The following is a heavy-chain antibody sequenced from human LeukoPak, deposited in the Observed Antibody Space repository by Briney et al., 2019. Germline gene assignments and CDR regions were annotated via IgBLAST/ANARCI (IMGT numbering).Heavy chain of an antibody. CDR3: AKDRGYHDKTGYRTFDY. CDR2: ISDNGDYR. CDR1: GFTFSTHG. D-gene: IGHD3-9*01. V-gene: IGHV3-23*01. Sequence: PGGSLRLSCAASGFTFSTHGMTWVRQAPGKGLEWVSIISDNGDYRYYTDSVKGRFTISRDSSKNTVYMQMDSLRTDDTAIYYCAKDRGYHDKTGYRTFDYWGRGTLVTVSS. J-gene: IGHJ4*02.